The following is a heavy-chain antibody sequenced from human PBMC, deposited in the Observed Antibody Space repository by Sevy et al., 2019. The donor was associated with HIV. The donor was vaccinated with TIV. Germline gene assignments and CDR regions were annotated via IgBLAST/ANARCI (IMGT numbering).Heavy chain of an antibody. D-gene: IGHD6-13*01. CDR3: ARRPFHSSSWYFQNWFDP. CDR1: GFTFSSYS. J-gene: IGHJ5*02. CDR2: ISSSSSYI. Sequence: GGSLRLSCAASGFTFSSYSMNWVRQAPGKGLEWVSSISSSSSYIYYADSVKGRFTISRDNAKNSLYLQMNSLRAEDTAVYYCARRPFHSSSWYFQNWFDPWGQGTLVTVSS. V-gene: IGHV3-21*01.